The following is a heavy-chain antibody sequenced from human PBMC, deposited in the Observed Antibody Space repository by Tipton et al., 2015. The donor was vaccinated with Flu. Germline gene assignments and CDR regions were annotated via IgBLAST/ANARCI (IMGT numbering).Heavy chain of an antibody. J-gene: IGHJ4*02. CDR2: INDSGTA. Sequence: GLVKPSETLSLTCAVYGGTFSGYYWTWIRQPPGKRLEWIGEINDSGTANYNPSLKSQVTMSVDTSKNQFSLRVKSVTAADTAVYYCARGTGYGTYFDSWGRGTLVTVSS. CDR1: GGTFSGYY. V-gene: IGHV4-34*01. CDR3: ARGTGYGTYFDS. D-gene: IGHD5-12*01.